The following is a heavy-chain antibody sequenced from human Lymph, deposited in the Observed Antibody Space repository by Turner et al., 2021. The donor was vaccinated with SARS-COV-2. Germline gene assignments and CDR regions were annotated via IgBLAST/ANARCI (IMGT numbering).Heavy chain of an antibody. D-gene: IGHD1-26*01. V-gene: IGHV3-30-3*01. CDR3: ARALSGSYFRPFDY. J-gene: IGHJ4*02. Sequence: QVQLVESGGGVVQPGRSLRLSCAASGFTFSSYAMHWVRQAPGKGLEWVALISYDGINKYYADSVKGRFTISRDNSKNTLYLQMNSLRAEDTAVYYCARALSGSYFRPFDYWGQGTLVTFSS. CDR2: ISYDGINK. CDR1: GFTFSSYA.